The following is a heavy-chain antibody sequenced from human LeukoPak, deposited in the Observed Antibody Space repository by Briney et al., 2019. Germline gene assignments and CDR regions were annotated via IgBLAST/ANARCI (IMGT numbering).Heavy chain of an antibody. D-gene: IGHD6-19*01. CDR3: ATGGYSSGWYWDY. CDR2: FDPEDGET. J-gene: IGHJ4*02. Sequence: ASVKVSCKVSGYTLTELPMHWVRQAPGKGLEWMGGFDPEDGETIYAQKFQGRVTMTEDTSTDTAYMELSSLRSEDTAVYYCATGGYSSGWYWDYWGQGTLVTVSS. CDR1: GYTLTELP. V-gene: IGHV1-24*01.